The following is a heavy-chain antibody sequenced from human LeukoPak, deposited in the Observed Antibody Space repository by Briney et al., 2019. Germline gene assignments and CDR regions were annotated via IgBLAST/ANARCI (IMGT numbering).Heavy chain of an antibody. D-gene: IGHD1-26*01. V-gene: IGHV3-74*01. CDR3: ARGYSGTYRIDY. J-gene: IGHJ4*02. CDR2: INSDGSST. Sequence: GGSLRLSCAASGFTVSSNYMSWVRQAPGKGLVWVSRINSDGSSTSYADSVKGRFTISRDNAKNTLSLQMNSLRADDTAVYYCARGYSGTYRIDYWGQGTLVTVSS. CDR1: GFTVSSNY.